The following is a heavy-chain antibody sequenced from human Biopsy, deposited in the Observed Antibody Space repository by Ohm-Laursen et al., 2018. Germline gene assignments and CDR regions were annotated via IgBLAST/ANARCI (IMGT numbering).Heavy chain of an antibody. V-gene: IGHV1-69*13. J-gene: IGHJ6*02. CDR1: GYTFTNYA. CDR3: VAYPSSGFFENNDDFAMDV. Sequence: GASVKVSCKASGYTFTNYAINWVRQAPGHGLEWMGGIITVSETAGYAERFQGRVTITADVTTTTAYMDLSGLRSEDTAVYYCVAYPSSGFFENNDDFAMDVWGQGTTVIVSS. D-gene: IGHD6-19*01. CDR2: IITVSETA.